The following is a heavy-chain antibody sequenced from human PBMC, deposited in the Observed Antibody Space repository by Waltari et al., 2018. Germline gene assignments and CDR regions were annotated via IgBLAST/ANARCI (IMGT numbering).Heavy chain of an antibody. D-gene: IGHD3-16*01. CDR1: GYSISSGYY. V-gene: IGHV4-38-2*02. Sequence: QVQLQESGPGLVKPSETLSLTCAVSGYSISSGYYWGWIRQPPGKGLEWIGSIWHSGRPYYSPSLKMLVTRSVDTSRNQFSLKLTYLTAADTAVYFCARDLILGDTWYFDLWGRGTLVTVSS. CDR2: IWHSGRP. CDR3: ARDLILGDTWYFDL. J-gene: IGHJ2*01.